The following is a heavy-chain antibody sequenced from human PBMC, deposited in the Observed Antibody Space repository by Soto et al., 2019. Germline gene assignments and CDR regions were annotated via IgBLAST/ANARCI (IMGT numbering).Heavy chain of an antibody. D-gene: IGHD6-13*01. CDR3: SMQFGAAGCPHYGRDC. V-gene: IGHV5-51*01. J-gene: IGHJ6*02. CDR2: IYPGDSDT. Sequence: GESLKISCKGSGYSFTSYWIGWVRQMPGKGLEWMGIIYPGDSDTRYSPSFQGQVTISADKSISTAYLQWCSLKASGTAMYYCSMQFGAAGCPHYGRDCWRRRTTGTVAS. CDR1: GYSFTSYW.